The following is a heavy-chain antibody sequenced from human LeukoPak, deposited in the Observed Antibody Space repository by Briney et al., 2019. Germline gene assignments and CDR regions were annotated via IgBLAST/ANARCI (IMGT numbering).Heavy chain of an antibody. J-gene: IGHJ4*02. CDR1: GYTLTELS. CDR3: STDSGRSYFYFDF. D-gene: IGHD3-10*01. V-gene: IGHV1-24*01. Sequence: ASVKVSCKVSGYTLTELSMHWVRQAPGKGLEWVGGIRPETGEPIFAQKFRGRVTITEDTFTDTGYLELRGLTSEDTAVYYCSTDSGRSYFYFDFWGQGTLVTVSS. CDR2: IRPETGEP.